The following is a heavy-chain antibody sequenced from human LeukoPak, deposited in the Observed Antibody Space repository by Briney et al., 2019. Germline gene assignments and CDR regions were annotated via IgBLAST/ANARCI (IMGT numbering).Heavy chain of an antibody. V-gene: IGHV1-2*02. D-gene: IGHD2-2*01. CDR2: INPNSGGT. J-gene: IGHJ4*02. CDR3: ATGGPLVVVAAAMRRFDY. CDR1: GYTFTDYY. Sequence: ASVKVSCKASGYTFTDYYMHWVRQAPGQGLEWMGCINPNSGGTKYAQQFQGGVTMTRDTSISTAYMELSSLGSDDTAVYYCATGGPLVVVAAAMRRFDYWGQGTLVTVSS.